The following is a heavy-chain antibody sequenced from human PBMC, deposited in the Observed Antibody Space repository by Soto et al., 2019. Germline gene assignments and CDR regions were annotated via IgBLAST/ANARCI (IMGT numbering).Heavy chain of an antibody. CDR1: GFGFSNYA. CDR2: ISDDGTKE. J-gene: IGHJ4*02. D-gene: IGHD2-21*02. V-gene: IGHV3-30*18. Sequence: QVQLVESGGGVVQPGRSLRLSCAASGFGFSNYAMHWVRRAPGKGLEWVTLISDDGTKEYFADSVKGRFTVSRDNSKNTLFLQMNSLKPDDTGVYYCAKSAHPAVVTLYYFDSWGQGTLVTVSS. CDR3: AKSAHPAVVTLYYFDS.